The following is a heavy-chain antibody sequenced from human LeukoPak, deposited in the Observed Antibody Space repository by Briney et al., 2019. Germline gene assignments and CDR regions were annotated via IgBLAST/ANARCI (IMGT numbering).Heavy chain of an antibody. CDR2: ISGSGGST. D-gene: IGHD1-14*01. J-gene: IGHJ4*02. CDR3: GNRGPEPTN. CDR1: GFTFSSYS. Sequence: GGSLRLSCAAPGFTFSSYSMNWVRQAPGKGLEWVSAISGSGGSTYYADSVKGRFTISRDNSKNTLYLQMNSLRAEDTAVYYCGNRGPEPTNWGQGTLVTVSS. V-gene: IGHV3-23*01.